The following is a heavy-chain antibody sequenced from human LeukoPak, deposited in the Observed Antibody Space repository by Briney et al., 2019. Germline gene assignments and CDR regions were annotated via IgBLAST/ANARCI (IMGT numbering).Heavy chain of an antibody. D-gene: IGHD6-6*01. CDR1: GGTFSSYA. Sequence: ASVKVSCKASGGTFSSYAISWVRQAPGQGLEWMGRINPNSGGTNYAQKFQGRVTMTRDTSISTAYMELSRLRSDDTAVYYCARMSSSTEFDYWGQGTLVTVSS. V-gene: IGHV1-2*06. CDR2: INPNSGGT. J-gene: IGHJ4*02. CDR3: ARMSSSTEFDY.